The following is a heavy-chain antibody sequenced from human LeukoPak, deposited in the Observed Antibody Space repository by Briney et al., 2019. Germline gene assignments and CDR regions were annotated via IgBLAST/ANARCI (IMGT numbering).Heavy chain of an antibody. CDR1: GGSFTFTSHA. CDR3: AGFFYDNSGDAFDI. V-gene: IGHV1-69*01. CDR2: LIPIYGSA. Sequence: SVKVSCKASGGSFTFTSHAISWVRQAPGQRLEWMGGLIPIYGSANYAQKLQGRVTITSDESTRTVYMELSSLRPEDSAVHYCAGFFYDNSGDAFDIWGQGTMVTVSS. D-gene: IGHD3-22*01. J-gene: IGHJ3*02.